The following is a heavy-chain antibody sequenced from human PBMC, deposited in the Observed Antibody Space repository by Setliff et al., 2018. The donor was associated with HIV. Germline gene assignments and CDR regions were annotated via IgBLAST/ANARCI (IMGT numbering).Heavy chain of an antibody. CDR3: AKNLYRSPWSPLDY. CDR2: TRYDDTYK. Sequence: HPGGSLRLSCAASAFTFSSYGMHWVRQAPGKGLEWVAFTRYDDTYKFYADSVKGRFTISRDNSKNTLYLQMNSLRVVDTAVYFCAKNLYRSPWSPLDYWGQGALVTVSS. D-gene: IGHD6-19*01. V-gene: IGHV3-30*02. J-gene: IGHJ4*02. CDR1: AFTFSSYG.